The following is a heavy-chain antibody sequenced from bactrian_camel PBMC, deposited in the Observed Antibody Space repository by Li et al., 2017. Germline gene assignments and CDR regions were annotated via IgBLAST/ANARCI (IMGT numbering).Heavy chain of an antibody. Sequence: QLVESGGGSVQAGGSLRLSCTAPAYTFSGSCMGWFRQAPGKEREGVAAINPDGRTNYTDTVKGRFTISKDNAKNTLDLQMNSLKPEDTSTYYCAAARYSRSWCPVKGWGYDDFVWGQGTQVTVS. D-gene: IGHD5*01. V-gene: IGHV3S53*01. J-gene: IGHJ4*01. CDR2: INPDGRT. CDR3: AAARYSRSWCPVKGWGYDDFV. CDR1: AYTFSGSC.